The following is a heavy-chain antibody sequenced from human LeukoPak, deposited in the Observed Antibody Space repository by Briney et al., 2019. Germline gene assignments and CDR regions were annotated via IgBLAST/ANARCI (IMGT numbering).Heavy chain of an antibody. Sequence: GESLKISCKGSGYSFTSYWIGWVRQMPVKGLEWMGIIYPGDSDTRYSPSFQGQVTISADRSISTTSLQWRSLKASDTATYYCARLSPGVGATAEYWGQGTLVTVSS. CDR1: GYSFTSYW. CDR3: ARLSPGVGATAEY. V-gene: IGHV5-51*01. CDR2: IYPGDSDT. D-gene: IGHD1-26*01. J-gene: IGHJ4*02.